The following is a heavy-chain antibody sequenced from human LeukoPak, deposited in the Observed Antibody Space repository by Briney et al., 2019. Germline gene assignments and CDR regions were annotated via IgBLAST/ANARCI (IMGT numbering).Heavy chain of an antibody. D-gene: IGHD3-3*01. J-gene: IGHJ4*02. CDR1: GYTFTGYY. CDR2: INPNSGGT. CDR3: ARDPPNYDFWSGYYLDY. V-gene: IGHV1-2*02. Sequence: ASVKVSCKASGYTFTGYYMHWVRQAPGQGLEWMGWINPNSGGTNCAQKFQGRVTMTRDTSISTAYMELSRLRSDDTAVYYCARDPPNYDFWSGYYLDYWGQGTLVTVSS.